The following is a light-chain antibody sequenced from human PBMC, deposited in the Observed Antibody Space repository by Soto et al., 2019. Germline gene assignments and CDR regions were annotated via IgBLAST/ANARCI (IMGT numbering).Light chain of an antibody. Sequence: QSVLTQPPSVSGAPGQRVTISCTGSGSNIGAGYDVHWYQHRPGTAPKLLVFGDSHRPSGVPDRFSGSKSGTSASLAITGLQAEDEGDYYCSSKRDSSTLFVFGTGTKLTVL. J-gene: IGLJ1*01. V-gene: IGLV1-40*01. CDR1: GSNIGAGYD. CDR3: SSKRDSSTLFV. CDR2: GDS.